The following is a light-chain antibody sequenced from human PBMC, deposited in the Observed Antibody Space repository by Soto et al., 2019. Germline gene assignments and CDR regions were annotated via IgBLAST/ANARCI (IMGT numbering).Light chain of an antibody. CDR2: GAS. CDR3: QHYGGSPIT. J-gene: IGKJ5*01. Sequence: EIVLTQSPGTLSLSPGERATLSCRASQSVSSNYFAWYQQKPGQAPRLLIYGASNRATGIPDRFSGSGSGTDFTLSISRLEPEDFAVYYCQHYGGSPITFGQGTRLEIK. CDR1: QSVSSNY. V-gene: IGKV3-20*01.